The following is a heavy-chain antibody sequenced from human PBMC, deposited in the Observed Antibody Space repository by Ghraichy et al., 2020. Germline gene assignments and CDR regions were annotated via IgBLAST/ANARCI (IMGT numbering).Heavy chain of an antibody. Sequence: SQTLSLTCVISGDSVSSNSAAWNWIRQSPSRGLEWLGRTYYRSTWHHAYAVSVRSRVTINPDTSKNQVSLQLNSVTPEDTAVYYCARDRTYGSPYFDYWGQGSLVTVSS. D-gene: IGHD3-10*01. CDR3: ARDRTYGSPYFDY. CDR1: GDSVSSNSAA. V-gene: IGHV6-1*01. J-gene: IGHJ4*02. CDR2: TYYRSTWHH.